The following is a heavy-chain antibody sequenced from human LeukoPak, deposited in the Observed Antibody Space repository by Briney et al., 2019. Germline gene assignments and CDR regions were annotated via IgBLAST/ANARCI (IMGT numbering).Heavy chain of an antibody. V-gene: IGHV3-7*01. D-gene: IGHD1-26*01. CDR3: AREIVGAHTEFDF. CDR2: IKHDGTAT. CDR1: GFPFSTYW. Sequence: GGSLRLSCAASGFPFSTYWMSWVRQAPGKGPEWVANIKHDGTATYYGDSVKGRFTISRDNAKNSLYLQMSSLRVEDTAMFYCAREIVGAHTEFDFWGQGTLVSVSS. J-gene: IGHJ4*02.